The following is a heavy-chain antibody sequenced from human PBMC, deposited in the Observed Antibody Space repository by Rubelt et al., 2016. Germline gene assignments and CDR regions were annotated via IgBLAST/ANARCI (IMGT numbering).Heavy chain of an antibody. D-gene: IGHD5-18*01. V-gene: IGHV1-46*01. CDR2: FNPFGGTT. CDR1: GYTFTNFF. J-gene: IGHJ4*02. Sequence: QVQLVQSGAEVKKPGASVKVSCKASGYTFTNFFMHWVRQAPGQGLEWMGIFNPFGGTTSYAQNFQGSVTMTRDTSTSKVYMELSSRTSEDTAVYYCARRNGDSYGNWDYYFAYWGQGTLVTVSS. CDR3: ARRNGDSYGNWDYYFAY.